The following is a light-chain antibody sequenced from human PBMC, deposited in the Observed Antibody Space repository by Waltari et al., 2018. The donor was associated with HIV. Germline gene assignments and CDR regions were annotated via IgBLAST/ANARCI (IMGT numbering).Light chain of an antibody. Sequence: EIVMTQSPDTLPVSPGERATLSCRASQSVGNDLAWYQQKPGQAPRLLIYGASSRATGVPASFSGSGSGTEFTLTISSLQSEDFAIYYCQQYNNWPPKTFGQGTKLEI. V-gene: IGKV3-15*01. CDR1: QSVGND. CDR3: QQYNNWPPKT. J-gene: IGKJ2*01. CDR2: GAS.